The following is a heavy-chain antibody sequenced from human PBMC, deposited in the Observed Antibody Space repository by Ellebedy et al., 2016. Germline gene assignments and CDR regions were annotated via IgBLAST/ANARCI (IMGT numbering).Heavy chain of an antibody. CDR2: IYYSGST. J-gene: IGHJ3*02. CDR3: ARLITMIVVVPYDAFDI. V-gene: IGHV4-39*01. D-gene: IGHD3-22*01. Sequence: SETLSLXCTVSGGSISSSSYYWGWIRQPPGKGLEWIGSIYYSGSTYYNPSLKSRVTISVDTSKNQFSLKLSSVSAADTAVYYCARLITMIVVVPYDAFDIWGQGTMVTVSS. CDR1: GGSISSSSYY.